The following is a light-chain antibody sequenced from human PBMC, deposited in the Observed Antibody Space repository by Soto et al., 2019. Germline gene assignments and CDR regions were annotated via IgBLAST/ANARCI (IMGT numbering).Light chain of an antibody. CDR1: QSINNRY. CDR3: QQFGSSPGFT. J-gene: IGKJ3*01. V-gene: IGKV3-20*01. CDR2: AAS. Sequence: EIVLTQSPGTLSLSPGERATLSCRASQSINNRYLAWYQQKPGQAPRLLIYAASSRATGIPDRVSGSGSGTDFTLTISRLESEDSAVYYCQQFGSSPGFTFGPGTKVDIK.